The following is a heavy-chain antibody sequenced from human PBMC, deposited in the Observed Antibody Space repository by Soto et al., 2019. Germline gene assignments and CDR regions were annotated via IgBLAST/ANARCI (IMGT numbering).Heavy chain of an antibody. V-gene: IGHV4-39*01. J-gene: IGHJ4*02. CDR1: GGSISSSSYY. Sequence: QLQLQESDPGLVKPSETLSLTCTVSGGSISSSSYYWGWIRQPPGKGLEWIGSLYYSGSTYYNPSLKSRVTISVDTSKNQFSLKLSSVTAADTAVYYCARSYCSGGSCYEASFDYWGQGTLVTVSS. CDR3: ARSYCSGGSCYEASFDY. D-gene: IGHD2-15*01. CDR2: LYYSGST.